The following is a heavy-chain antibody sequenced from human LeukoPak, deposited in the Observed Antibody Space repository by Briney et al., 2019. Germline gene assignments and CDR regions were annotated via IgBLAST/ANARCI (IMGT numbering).Heavy chain of an antibody. Sequence: GGSLRLSCTASGFTFGDYAMSWFRQAPGKGLEWVGFIRSKAYGGTTEYAASVKGRFTISRDDSKSIAYLQMNSLKTEDTAVYYCTREGATGALGYWGQGTLVTASS. D-gene: IGHD1-26*01. CDR3: TREGATGALGY. CDR1: GFTFGDYA. J-gene: IGHJ4*02. V-gene: IGHV3-49*03. CDR2: IRSKAYGGTT.